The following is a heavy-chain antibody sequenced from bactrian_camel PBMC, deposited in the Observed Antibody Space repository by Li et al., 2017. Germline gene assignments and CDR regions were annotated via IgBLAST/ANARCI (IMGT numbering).Heavy chain of an antibody. Sequence: HVQLVESGGGSVQAGGSLSLSCVDSGYSISGVCMAWFRQSPGKEREGVAVIGRDGKATVADSVKGRFTISRDNARNTLYLHMNILKPEDTAMYVCAARRTLRTCTVVPGDYSDWGQGTQVTVS. CDR3: AARRTLRTCTVVPGDYSD. D-gene: IGHD6*01. V-gene: IGHV3S55*01. J-gene: IGHJ4*01. CDR2: IGRDGKA. CDR1: GYSISGVC.